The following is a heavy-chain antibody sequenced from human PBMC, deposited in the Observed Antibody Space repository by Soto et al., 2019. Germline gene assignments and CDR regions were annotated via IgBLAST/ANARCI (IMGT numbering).Heavy chain of an antibody. CDR3: ARDVDNIVGATTGL. D-gene: IGHD1-26*01. V-gene: IGHV4-34*01. Sequence: QVQLQQWGAGLLKPSETLSLTCAVYGGSFGGYYWSWIRQPPGKGLEWIGEINHSGSTNYNPSLKSRVTISVDTSKNQFSLKLSSVTAADTAVYYCARDVDNIVGATTGLWGQGTLVTVSS. CDR2: INHSGST. J-gene: IGHJ4*02. CDR1: GGSFGGYY.